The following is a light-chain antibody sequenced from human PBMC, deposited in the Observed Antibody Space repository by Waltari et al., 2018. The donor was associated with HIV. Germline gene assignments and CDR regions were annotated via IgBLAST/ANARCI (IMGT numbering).Light chain of an antibody. CDR3: CSYTGSKIYV. CDR2: DVT. J-gene: IGLJ1*01. Sequence: QSALTQPRSVSGSPGQSVTVSCTGTSTDVGGYNYVSWYQQHPGQAPKFIIFDVTARPSGIPDRFSGSKSGNTASLTISGLQAEDEADYYCCSYTGSKIYVFGTGTQVTVL. V-gene: IGLV2-11*01. CDR1: STDVGGYNY.